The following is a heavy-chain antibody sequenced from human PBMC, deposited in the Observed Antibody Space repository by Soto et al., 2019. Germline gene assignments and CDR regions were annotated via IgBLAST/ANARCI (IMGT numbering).Heavy chain of an antibody. Sequence: SSETLSLTCTVSGGSISSSSYYWGWIRQPPGKGLEWIGSIYYSGSTYYNPSLKSRVTISVDTSKNQFSLKLSSVTAADTAVYYCARCTSDYYDSSGYYPQYYFDYWGQGTLVTVSA. CDR3: ARCTSDYYDSSGYYPQYYFDY. J-gene: IGHJ4*02. V-gene: IGHV4-39*01. D-gene: IGHD3-22*01. CDR2: IYYSGST. CDR1: GGSISSSSYY.